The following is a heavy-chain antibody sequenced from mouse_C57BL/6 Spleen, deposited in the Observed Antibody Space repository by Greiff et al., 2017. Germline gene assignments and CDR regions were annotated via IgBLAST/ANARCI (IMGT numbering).Heavy chain of an antibody. CDR3: ARGGYYDYLYWYFDV. CDR2: INPNNGGT. CDR1: GYTFTDYN. V-gene: IGHV1-22*01. Sequence: EVQLQQSGPELVKPGASVKMSCKASGYTFTDYNMHWVKQSHGKSLEWIGYINPNNGGTSYNQKFKGKATLTVNTSSSTAYMELRSLTSEDSAVYYCARGGYYDYLYWYFDVWGTGTTVTVSS. J-gene: IGHJ1*03. D-gene: IGHD2-4*01.